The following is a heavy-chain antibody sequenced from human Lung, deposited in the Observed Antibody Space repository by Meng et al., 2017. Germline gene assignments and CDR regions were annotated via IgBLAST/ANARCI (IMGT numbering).Heavy chain of an antibody. CDR3: ARGPTTMAHDFDY. CDR1: GGSFSDYY. CDR2: INHSGST. V-gene: IGHV4-34*01. D-gene: IGHD4-11*01. J-gene: IGHJ4*02. Sequence: QGQLHQWGAVLFKPSATLSLACVVSGGSFSDYYWGWIRPPPGKGLEWIGEINHSGSTHYNPSLESRATISVDTSQNTLSLKLSSATAADSAVYSCARGPTTMAHDFDYWGQGTLVTVSS.